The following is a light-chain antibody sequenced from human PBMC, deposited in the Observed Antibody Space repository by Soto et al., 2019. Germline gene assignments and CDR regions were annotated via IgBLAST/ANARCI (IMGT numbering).Light chain of an antibody. CDR1: QSVSSH. V-gene: IGKV3-15*01. CDR3: QQYHNWPPIT. Sequence: EIVMTQSPDTLFVSLGEGATLSCRASQSVSSHLAWYQHKPGQAPRLLIYGASTRASGIPARFSGSGSETDFTLTISILQSEDSAVYYCQQYHNWPPITFGQGTRLEIK. J-gene: IGKJ5*01. CDR2: GAS.